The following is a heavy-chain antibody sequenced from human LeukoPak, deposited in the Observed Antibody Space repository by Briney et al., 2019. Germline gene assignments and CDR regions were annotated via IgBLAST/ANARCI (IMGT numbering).Heavy chain of an antibody. J-gene: IGHJ4*02. CDR3: AREFRFGGVIVHYYFDY. D-gene: IGHD3-16*02. Sequence: PSETLSLTCTVSGGSISSGGYYWSWIRQHPGKGLEWIGYIYYSGSAYYNPSLKSRVTISVDTSKNQFSLKLSSVTAADTAVYYCAREFRFGGVIVHYYFDYWGQGTLVTVSS. CDR1: GGSISSGGYY. CDR2: IYYSGSA. V-gene: IGHV4-31*03.